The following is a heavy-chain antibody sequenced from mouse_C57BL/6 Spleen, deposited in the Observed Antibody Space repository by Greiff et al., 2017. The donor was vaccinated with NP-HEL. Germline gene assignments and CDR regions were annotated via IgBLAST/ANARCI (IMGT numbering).Heavy chain of an antibody. CDR2: ISPGGGGT. J-gene: IGHJ1*03. V-gene: IGHV1-54*01. CDR3: ARRYGSSYGHFDV. Sequence: QVQLQQSGPGLVRPAPSVTVSCTASGFSFTSYFIEWVQQRPGQGLEWLGVISPGGGGTNYNEQLKGKATLTADKSSSTAYMQLSSLTYEESAFYCGARRYGSSYGHFDVWGTGTTVTVSS. CDR1: GFSFTSYF. D-gene: IGHD1-1*01.